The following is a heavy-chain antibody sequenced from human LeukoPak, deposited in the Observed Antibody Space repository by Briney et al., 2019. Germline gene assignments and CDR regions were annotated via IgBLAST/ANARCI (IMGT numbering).Heavy chain of an antibody. D-gene: IGHD2-15*01. V-gene: IGHV4-59*01. Sequence: SETLSLTCTVSRDSISNYYWGSIRQPPGKGLEWIGYIYYTGSTNYNPSLKSRVTISLDTSKSQFSLKLSSVTAADTSVYYCAIKYCSGVRGSGLNWFDPWGQGTLVTVSS. CDR3: AIKYCSGVRGSGLNWFDP. CDR1: RDSISNYY. J-gene: IGHJ5*02. CDR2: IYYTGST.